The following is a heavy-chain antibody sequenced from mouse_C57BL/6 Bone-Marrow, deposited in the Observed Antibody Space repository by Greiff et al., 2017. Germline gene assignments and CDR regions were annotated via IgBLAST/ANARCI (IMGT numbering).Heavy chain of an antibody. D-gene: IGHD1-1*01. V-gene: IGHV1-18*01. CDR1: GYTFTDYN. J-gene: IGHJ2*01. CDR2: INPNNGGT. CDR3: ARRIPLRYYFDY. Sequence: VQLQQSGPELVKPGASVKIPCKASGYTFTDYNMDWVKQSHGTSLEWIGDINPNNGGTIYNQKFKGKATLTVDKSSSTAYMELRSLTSEDTAVYYCARRIPLRYYFDYWGQGTTLTVSS.